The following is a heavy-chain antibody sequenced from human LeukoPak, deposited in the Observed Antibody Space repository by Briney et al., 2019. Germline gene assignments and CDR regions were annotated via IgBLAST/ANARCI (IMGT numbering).Heavy chain of an antibody. V-gene: IGHV4-38-2*01. CDR2: IYHSGST. D-gene: IGHD2-8*02. CDR1: GYSISSGYY. J-gene: IGHJ4*02. CDR3: ARLLAGCPGGRCRAHFDY. Sequence: SETLSLTCAVSGYSISSGYYWGWIRQPPGKGLEWIGSIYHSGSTYYNPSLKSRVTISVDTSKNQFSLNLSSVTAADAAVYYCARLLAGCPGGRCRAHFDYWGQGTQVTVSS.